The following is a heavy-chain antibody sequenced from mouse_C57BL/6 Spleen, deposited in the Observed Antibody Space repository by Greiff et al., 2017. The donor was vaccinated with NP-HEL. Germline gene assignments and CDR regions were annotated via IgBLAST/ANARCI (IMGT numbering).Heavy chain of an antibody. CDR1: GYAFSSYW. J-gene: IGHJ1*03. V-gene: IGHV1-80*01. Sequence: VQLQQSGAELVKPGASVKISCKASGYAFSSYWMNWVKQRPGKGLEWIGQIYPGDGDTNYNGKFKGKATLTADKSSSTAYMQLSSLTSEDSAVYVCARSGYYGSSPYWYFDVWGTGTTVTVSS. CDR3: ARSGYYGSSPYWYFDV. CDR2: IYPGDGDT. D-gene: IGHD1-1*01.